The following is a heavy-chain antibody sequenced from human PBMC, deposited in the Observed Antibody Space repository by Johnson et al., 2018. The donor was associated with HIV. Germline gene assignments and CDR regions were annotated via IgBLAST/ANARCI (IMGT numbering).Heavy chain of an antibody. CDR2: IYSGGST. Sequence: QVQLVESGGGVVRPGGSLRLSCEASGFTFDDYGMSWVRQGPGKGLEWVSVIYSGGSTYYADSVKGRFTISRDKSKNTLYLQMNSLRAEDTAVYYCAKDGAMAFDIWGQGTLVTVSS. V-gene: IGHV3-NL1*01. J-gene: IGHJ3*02. CDR1: GFTFDDYG. CDR3: AKDGAMAFDI. D-gene: IGHD2-2*01.